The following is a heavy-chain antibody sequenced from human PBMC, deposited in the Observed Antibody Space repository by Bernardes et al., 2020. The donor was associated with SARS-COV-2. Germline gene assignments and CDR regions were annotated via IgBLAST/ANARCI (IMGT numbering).Heavy chain of an antibody. CDR1: GFTFDDYA. D-gene: IGHD3-10*01. V-gene: IGHV3-9*01. Sequence: GGSLRLSCAASGFTFDDYAMHWVRQAPGKGLEWVSGISWNSGSIGYADSVKGRFTISRDNAKNSLYLQMNSLRAEDTALYYCAKDIRRITMVRGVAPYFDYWGQGTLVTVSS. CDR3: AKDIRRITMVRGVAPYFDY. J-gene: IGHJ4*02. CDR2: ISWNSGSI.